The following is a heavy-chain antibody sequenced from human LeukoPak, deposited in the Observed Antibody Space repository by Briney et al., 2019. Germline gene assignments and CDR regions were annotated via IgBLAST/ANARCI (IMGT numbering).Heavy chain of an antibody. CDR1: GGSISGYY. CDR3: ARAGVGYSYGFDY. Sequence: SETLSLTCTVSGGSISGYYWSWIRQPPGEGLEWIGYIYHSGSTIYNPSLKSRFTISVDPSKNQFSLKLSSVTAADTAVYYCARAGVGYSYGFDYWGQGTLVTVSS. V-gene: IGHV4-59*08. J-gene: IGHJ4*02. D-gene: IGHD5-18*01. CDR2: IYHSGST.